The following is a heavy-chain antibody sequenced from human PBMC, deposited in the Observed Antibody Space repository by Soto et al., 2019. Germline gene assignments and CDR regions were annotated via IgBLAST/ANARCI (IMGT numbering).Heavy chain of an antibody. CDR1: GFTFSSYS. Sequence: EVQLVESGGGLVKPGGSLRLSCAASGFTFSSYSMNWVRQAPGKGLEWVSSISSSSSYIYYADSVKGRFTISRDNAKNSLYLQMNSRRAEDTAVYYCARDQGAGGGNSLDYLGQGTLVTFSS. J-gene: IGHJ4*02. CDR2: ISSSSSYI. D-gene: IGHD2-21*02. V-gene: IGHV3-21*01. CDR3: ARDQGAGGGNSLDY.